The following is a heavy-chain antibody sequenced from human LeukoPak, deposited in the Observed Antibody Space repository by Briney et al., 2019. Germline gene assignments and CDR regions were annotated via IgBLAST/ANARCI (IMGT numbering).Heavy chain of an antibody. CDR2: IYTSGST. V-gene: IGHV4-4*07. J-gene: IGHJ4*02. D-gene: IGHD6-13*01. CDR1: GGSISSYY. Sequence: SETLSLTCTVSGGSISSYYWSWIRQPAGKGLEWIGRIYTSGSTNYNPSLKSRVTISVDTSKNQFSLKLSSVTAADTAVYYCARASAAGFSYYFDYWGQGTLVTVSS. CDR3: ARASAAGFSYYFDY.